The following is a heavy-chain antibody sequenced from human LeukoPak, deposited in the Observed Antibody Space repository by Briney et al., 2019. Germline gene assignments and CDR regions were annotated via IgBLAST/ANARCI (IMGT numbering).Heavy chain of an antibody. CDR1: GFTFSSYA. CDR2: ISGSGSGT. CDR3: GKEFSSGWFF. J-gene: IGHJ4*02. Sequence: GGSLRLSCAASGFTFSSYAMSWVRQAPGKGLEWVSGISGSGSGTYYPDSVKGRFTISRDNSKNTLYLQLSGLRAEDTAIYYCGKEFSSGWFFWGQGTLVSVSS. D-gene: IGHD6-13*01. V-gene: IGHV3-23*01.